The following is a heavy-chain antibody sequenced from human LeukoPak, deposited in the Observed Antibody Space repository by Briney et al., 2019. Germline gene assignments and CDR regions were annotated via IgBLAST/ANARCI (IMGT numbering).Heavy chain of an antibody. D-gene: IGHD6-13*01. J-gene: IGHJ5*02. Sequence: ASVKVSCKASGYTFTSYDINWVRQATGQGLEWMGWMNPNSGNTGYAQKFQGRVTMTRNTSISTAYTELSSLRSEDTAVYYCARARARIAAAGTNWFDPWGQGTLVTVSS. CDR2: MNPNSGNT. V-gene: IGHV1-8*01. CDR1: GYTFTSYD. CDR3: ARARARIAAAGTNWFDP.